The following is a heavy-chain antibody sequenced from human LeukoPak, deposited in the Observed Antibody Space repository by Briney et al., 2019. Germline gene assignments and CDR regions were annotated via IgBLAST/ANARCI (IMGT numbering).Heavy chain of an antibody. CDR1: GFTFSSYA. V-gene: IGHV3-23*01. J-gene: IGHJ4*02. CDR3: AKGQKPVVAANNYFDY. Sequence: GGSLRLSCAASGFTFSSYAMSWVRQAPGKGLEWVSAISGSGGSTYYADSVKGRFTISRDNSKNTLYLQMNSLRAEDTAVYYCAKGQKPVVAANNYFDYWGQGTLVTVSS. CDR2: ISGSGGST. D-gene: IGHD2-15*01.